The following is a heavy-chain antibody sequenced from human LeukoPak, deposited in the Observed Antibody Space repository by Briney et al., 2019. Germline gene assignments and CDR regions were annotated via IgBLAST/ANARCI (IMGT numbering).Heavy chain of an antibody. D-gene: IGHD4-11*01. J-gene: IGHJ4*02. CDR3: ARFPPTVGEGY. Sequence: GGSLRLSCAASGFTFSSYWMHWVRQAPGKGLVWVSRINSDGSTTGYADSVKGRFTISRDNAKNTLYLQMNSLRAEDTAVYYCARFPPTVGEGYWGQGTLVTVSS. CDR1: GFTFSSYW. V-gene: IGHV3-74*01. CDR2: INSDGSTT.